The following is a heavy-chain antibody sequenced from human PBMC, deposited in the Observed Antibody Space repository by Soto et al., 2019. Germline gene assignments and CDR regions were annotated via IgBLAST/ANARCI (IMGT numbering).Heavy chain of an antibody. CDR2: IYPGDSDT. Sequence: PGESLKISCKGSGYTFTNYWIGRVRQMPGKGPEWMGIIYPGDSDTKYNPSFQGQVTISADKSITTPYLQWSSLKASDTAIYYCAASIFYYGMDVWGQGTTVTVSS. CDR1: GYTFTNYW. V-gene: IGHV5-51*01. CDR3: AASIFYYGMDV. J-gene: IGHJ6*02.